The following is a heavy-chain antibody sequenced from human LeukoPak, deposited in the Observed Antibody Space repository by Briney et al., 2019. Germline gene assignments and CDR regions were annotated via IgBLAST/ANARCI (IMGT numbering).Heavy chain of an antibody. Sequence: GGSLRLSCAASGFTFSSYSMNWVRQAPGKWLEWVSSISSSSSYISYADSVKGRFTISRDNAKSSLYLQMSSLRAEDTAVYYRAGEGGDSSSWYANWFDTGGQGTLVTVSS. CDR1: GFTFSSYS. J-gene: IGHJ5*02. V-gene: IGHV3-21*01. CDR3: AGEGGDSSSWYANWFDT. D-gene: IGHD6-13*01. CDR2: ISSSSSYI.